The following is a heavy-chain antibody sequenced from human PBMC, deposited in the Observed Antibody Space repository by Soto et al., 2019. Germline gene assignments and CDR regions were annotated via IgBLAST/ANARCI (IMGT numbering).Heavy chain of an antibody. J-gene: IGHJ3*02. CDR2: IYHSGST. Sequence: QVQLQESGPGLVKPSQTLSLTCTVSGGSISSGDYYWSWIRQPPGKGLEWIGYIYHSGSTYYNPSLKSRLTISIDTSKNQFSLKLSSVTAADTAVYYCARDLDTAMSRGAFAIWGQGTMVTVSS. V-gene: IGHV4-30-4*01. CDR3: ARDLDTAMSRGAFAI. CDR1: GGSISSGDYY. D-gene: IGHD5-18*01.